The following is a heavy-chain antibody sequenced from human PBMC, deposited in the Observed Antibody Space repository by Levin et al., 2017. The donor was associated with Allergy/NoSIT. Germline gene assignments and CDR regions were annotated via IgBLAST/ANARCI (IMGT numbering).Heavy chain of an antibody. CDR2: IYYSGNT. J-gene: IGHJ3*02. V-gene: IGHV4-39*01. D-gene: IGHD5-24*01. CDR3: ARMTTIWNFPDAFDI. Sequence: SETLSLTCTVSGGSIHSRSYYWGWIRQPPGTGLEWIGSIYYSGNTYYYPSLKSRVTISVDTSKNQISLKLSSVTATDTAVYYCARMTTIWNFPDAFDIWGQGTMVTVSS. CDR1: GGSIHSRSYY.